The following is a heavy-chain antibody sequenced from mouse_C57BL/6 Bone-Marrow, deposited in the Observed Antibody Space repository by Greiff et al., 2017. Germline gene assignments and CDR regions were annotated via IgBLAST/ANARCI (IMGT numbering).Heavy chain of an antibody. CDR3: ARDGNPFDY. V-gene: IGHV5-4*01. Sequence: EVKLMESGGGLVKPGGSLKLSCAASGFTFSSYAMSWVRQTPEKRLEWVATISDGSSYTYYPDNVKGRFTISRDNAKNNLYLQMSHLKSEDTAMYYCARDGNPFDYWGQGTTLTVSS. CDR2: ISDGSSYT. J-gene: IGHJ2*01. CDR1: GFTFSSYA. D-gene: IGHD2-1*01.